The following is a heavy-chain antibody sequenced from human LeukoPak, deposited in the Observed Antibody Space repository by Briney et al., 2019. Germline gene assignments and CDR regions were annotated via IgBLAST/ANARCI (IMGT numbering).Heavy chain of an antibody. CDR2: IRSNGGST. CDR1: GLTFSSYA. V-gene: IGHV3-64*01. CDR3: ARGRYNWNFDY. Sequence: PGGSLRLSCAASGLTFSSYAMHWVRQAPGKGLEYVSGIRSNGGSTYYANSVKGRFTISRDNSKNTLYLQMGSLRAEDMAVYYCARGRYNWNFDYWGQGSLVTVSS. J-gene: IGHJ4*02. D-gene: IGHD1-1*01.